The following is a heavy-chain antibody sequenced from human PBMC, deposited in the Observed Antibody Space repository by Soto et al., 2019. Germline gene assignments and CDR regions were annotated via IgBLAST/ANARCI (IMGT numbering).Heavy chain of an antibody. J-gene: IGHJ4*02. CDR3: ARHPLDGSWCFDY. Sequence: QLQLQESGPGLVKPSETLSLTCTVSGGSISSSSYYWGWIRQPPGKGLEWIGSIYYSGSTYYNPSLKSRVTISVDTPKNQFSLQLSSVTAADTAGYYCARHPLDGSWCFDYWGQGTLVTVSS. D-gene: IGHD6-13*01. V-gene: IGHV4-39*01. CDR1: GGSISSSSYY. CDR2: IYYSGST.